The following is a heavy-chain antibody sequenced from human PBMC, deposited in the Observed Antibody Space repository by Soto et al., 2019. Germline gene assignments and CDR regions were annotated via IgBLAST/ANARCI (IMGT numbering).Heavy chain of an antibody. J-gene: IGHJ4*02. CDR3: ARDYSSFGVTAYYFDY. Sequence: QVQLVQSGAEVKKPGASVKVSCKASGYTFTSYYMHWVRQAPGQGLEWMGIINPSGGSTSYAQKFQGRVTMTRDTSTSTVYMELSSLRSEDTAVYYCARDYSSFGVTAYYFDYWGQGTLVTVSS. CDR2: INPSGGST. CDR1: GYTFTSYY. V-gene: IGHV1-46*01. D-gene: IGHD3-10*01.